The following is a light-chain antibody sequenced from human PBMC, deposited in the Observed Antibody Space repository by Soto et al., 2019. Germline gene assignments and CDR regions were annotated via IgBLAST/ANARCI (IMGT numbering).Light chain of an antibody. V-gene: IGKV1-5*03. J-gene: IGKJ1*01. CDR2: LAS. Sequence: DVQMTQSPSTLSASVGDRVTITCRASQSVDRWLAWFQQKPGKAPKLLIYLASSLEVGVPSRFSGSGSGTEFTLTISSLQPDDFATYSCQHYFAYSWTFGQGTKVEIK. CDR3: QHYFAYSWT. CDR1: QSVDRW.